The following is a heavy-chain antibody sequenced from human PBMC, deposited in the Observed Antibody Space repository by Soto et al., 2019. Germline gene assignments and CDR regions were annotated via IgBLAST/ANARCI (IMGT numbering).Heavy chain of an antibody. J-gene: IGHJ5*02. CDR1: GGSIISTFYY. CDR2: IHYSGET. Sequence: PSETLSLTCTVSGGSIISTFYYWVWLRQPPGRGLEWIANIHYSGETHYSPSLKSRVAISVDTSKSQFSLTLDSVTAADTAVYYCARRPDFRDHGWFDPWGQGILVTVSS. D-gene: IGHD4-17*01. CDR3: ARRPDFRDHGWFDP. V-gene: IGHV4-39*01.